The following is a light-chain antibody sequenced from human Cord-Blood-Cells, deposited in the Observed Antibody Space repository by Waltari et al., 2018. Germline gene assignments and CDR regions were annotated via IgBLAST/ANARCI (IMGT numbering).Light chain of an antibody. J-gene: IGKJ3*01. Sequence: EIVLTQSPGTLSLSPGERATLSCRASQSVSSSYLAWYQQKPGQAPRLLIYGASSSATGIPDRFSRSVSGTDFTLTISRLEPEDFAVYYCHQYVSSLYTFGPVTKVDIK. CDR1: QSVSSSY. V-gene: IGKV3-20*01. CDR2: GAS. CDR3: HQYVSSLYT.